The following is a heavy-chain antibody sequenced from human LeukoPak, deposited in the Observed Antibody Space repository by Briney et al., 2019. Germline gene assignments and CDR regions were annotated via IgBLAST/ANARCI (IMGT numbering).Heavy chain of an antibody. Sequence: GGSLRLSCAVSGFTFSSYSMNWVRQAPGKGLEWVSYISSSGSTIYYADSVKGRFTISRDNAKNSLYLQMNSLRAEDTAVYYCTRDRDDDSSGSIDDAFDIWGQGTMLTVSS. CDR1: GFTFSSYS. CDR3: TRDRDDDSSGSIDDAFDI. CDR2: ISSSGSTI. J-gene: IGHJ3*02. D-gene: IGHD3-22*01. V-gene: IGHV3-48*01.